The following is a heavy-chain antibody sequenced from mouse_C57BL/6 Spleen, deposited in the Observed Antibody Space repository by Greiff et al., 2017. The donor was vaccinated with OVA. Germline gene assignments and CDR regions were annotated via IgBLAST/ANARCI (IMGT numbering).Heavy chain of an antibody. CDR2: INPSNGGT. J-gene: IGHJ3*01. CDR3: ARSDYDYGAWFAY. CDR1: GYTFTSYW. Sequence: VQLQQPGTELVKPGASVKLSCKASGYTFTSYWMHWVKQRPGQGLEWIGNINPSNGGTNYNEKFKSKATLTVDKSSSTAYMQLSSLTSEDSAVYYCARSDYDYGAWFAYWGQGTLVTVSA. D-gene: IGHD2-4*01. V-gene: IGHV1-53*01.